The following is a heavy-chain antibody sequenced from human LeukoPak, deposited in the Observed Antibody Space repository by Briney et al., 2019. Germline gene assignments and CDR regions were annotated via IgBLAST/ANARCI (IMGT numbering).Heavy chain of an antibody. J-gene: IGHJ4*02. CDR3: ARGQWLVRHRFDY. CDR2: INHSGST. Sequence: SQTLSLTCTVSGGSISSGDYYWSWIRQPPGKGLEWIGEINHSGSTNYNPSLKSRVTISVDTSKNQFSLKLSSVTAADTAVYYCARGQWLVRHRFDYWGQGTLVTVSS. V-gene: IGHV4-30-4*08. CDR1: GGSISSGDYY. D-gene: IGHD6-19*01.